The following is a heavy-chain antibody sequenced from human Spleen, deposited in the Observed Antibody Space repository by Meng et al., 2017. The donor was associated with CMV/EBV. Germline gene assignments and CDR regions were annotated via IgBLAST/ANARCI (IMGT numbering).Heavy chain of an antibody. CDR1: GFTFSTSV. CDR2: VWHDGSNK. CDR3: ARSGAGNLLFKPLDY. Sequence: GESLKISCVTSGFTFSTSVMHWVRQAPGKGLEWVAVVWHDGSNKDYSDSVKGRFTISRDNSKNTLYLQMNSLRAEDTAVYYCARSGAGNLLFKPLDYWGQGTLVTVSS. V-gene: IGHV3-33*01. J-gene: IGHJ4*02. D-gene: IGHD2-15*01.